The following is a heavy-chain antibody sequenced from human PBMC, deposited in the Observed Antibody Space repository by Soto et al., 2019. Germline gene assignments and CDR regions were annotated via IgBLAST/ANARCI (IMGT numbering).Heavy chain of an antibody. CDR1: GGTFSSYA. CDR2: IIPIFGTA. J-gene: IGHJ5*02. Sequence: GASVKVSCKASGGTFSSYAISWVRQAPGQGLEWMGGIIPIFGTANYAQKFQGRVTITADESTSTAYMELSSLRSEDTAVYYCARDQVDVKNWFDPWGQGTLVTVSS. CDR3: ARDQVDVKNWFDP. V-gene: IGHV1-69*13. D-gene: IGHD5-12*01.